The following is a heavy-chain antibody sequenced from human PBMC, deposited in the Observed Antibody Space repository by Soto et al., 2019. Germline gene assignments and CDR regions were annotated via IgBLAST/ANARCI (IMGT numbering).Heavy chain of an antibody. CDR2: TYYRSRFFS. CDR1: GDSVYSYSAA. CDR3: VRDRDSSSRPLDP. Sequence: SQTLSLTCAISGDSVYSYSAAWNWIRQSPSGGLEWLGRTYYRSRFFSDYAESVKSRIIINPDTSKNQFSLQLKSVTPEDTAVYYGVRDRDSSSRPLDPGGQGTPVTVSS. J-gene: IGHJ5*02. V-gene: IGHV6-1*01. D-gene: IGHD3-22*01.